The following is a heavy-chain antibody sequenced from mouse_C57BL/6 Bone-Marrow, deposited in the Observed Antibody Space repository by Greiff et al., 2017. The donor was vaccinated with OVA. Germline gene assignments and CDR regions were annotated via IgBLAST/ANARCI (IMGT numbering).Heavy chain of an antibody. CDR3: TTDYYGSPDY. D-gene: IGHD1-1*01. V-gene: IGHV14-4*01. CDR2: IDPEDGDT. CDR1: GFNIKDDY. Sequence: EVQLQQSGAELVRPGASVTLSCTASGFNIKDDYMHWVKQRPEQGLEWIGWIDPEDGDTEYDPKFQGKATITADTSAHTAYLQLSSLTSEDTAVYYCTTDYYGSPDYWGQGTTLTVSS. J-gene: IGHJ2*01.